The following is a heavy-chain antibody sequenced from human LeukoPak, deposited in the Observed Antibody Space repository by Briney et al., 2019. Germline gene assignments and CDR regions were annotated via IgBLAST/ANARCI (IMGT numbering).Heavy chain of an antibody. Sequence: PSETLSLTCTVSGVSISSSSYYWGWIRQPPGKGLEWIGSIYYTGSTYYNPSLKSRVTISVDTSKNQFSLNLSSVTAADSAVYYCVRVRRYCSGGSCHTTTIDYWGQGTLVTVSS. CDR1: GVSISSSSYY. CDR2: IYYTGST. CDR3: VRVRRYCSGGSCHTTTIDY. J-gene: IGHJ4*02. D-gene: IGHD2-15*01. V-gene: IGHV4-39*07.